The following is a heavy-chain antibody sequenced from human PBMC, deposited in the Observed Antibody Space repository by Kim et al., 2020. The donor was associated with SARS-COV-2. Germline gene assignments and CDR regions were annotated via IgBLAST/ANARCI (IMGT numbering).Heavy chain of an antibody. CDR3: VKDPQPLTTLSLYAGNAFDK. J-gene: IGHJ3*02. V-gene: IGHV3-30*04. CDR2: LSYDGKNE. D-gene: IGHD4-17*01. Sequence: GGSLRLFCAASGFDFSYSAMHWVRLPPGKGLEWMALLSYDGKNELYSDSVRGRFTVSRDNSKNTLFLQMNGLRAEDTAVYYCVKDPQPLTTLSLYAGNAFDKWGQGTLVTVSS. CDR1: GFDFSYSA.